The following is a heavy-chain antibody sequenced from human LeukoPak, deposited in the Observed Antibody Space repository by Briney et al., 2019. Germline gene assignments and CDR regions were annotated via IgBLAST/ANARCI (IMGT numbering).Heavy chain of an antibody. CDR2: IIPIFGTA. Sequence: GASVKVSCKASGGTFSSYAISWVRQAPGQGLEWMGGIIPIFGTANYAQKFQGRVTIITDESTSTAYMELSSLRSEDTAVYYCAREGRPAGSYYGSGSYVWDYWGQGTLVTVSS. CDR3: AREGRPAGSYYGSGSYVWDY. J-gene: IGHJ4*02. D-gene: IGHD3-10*01. V-gene: IGHV1-69*05. CDR1: GGTFSSYA.